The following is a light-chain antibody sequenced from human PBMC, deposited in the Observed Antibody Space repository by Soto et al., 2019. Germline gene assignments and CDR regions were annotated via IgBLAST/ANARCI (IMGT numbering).Light chain of an antibody. CDR1: SSDVGGYNY. J-gene: IGLJ1*01. Sequence: QSALTQPRSVSGSPGQSVTLSCTGTSSDVGGYNYVSWYQQHPGKAPKLMIYDVITRPSGVPDRFSGSKSGNTASLTISGXXXXXXXXXYCCSYAGSYTFVFGTGTKVTV. V-gene: IGLV2-11*01. CDR2: DVI. CDR3: CSYAGSYTFV.